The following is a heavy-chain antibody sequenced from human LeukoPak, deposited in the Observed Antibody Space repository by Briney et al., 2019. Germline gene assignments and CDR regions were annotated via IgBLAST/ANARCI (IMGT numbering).Heavy chain of an antibody. V-gene: IGHV4-59*01. D-gene: IGHD5-12*01. Sequence: ASETLSLTCTVSGGSISSYYWSWIRQPPGKGLEWIGYIYYSGSTNYNPSLKSRVTISVDTSKNQFSLKLSSVTAAGTAVYYCARGSATRCNDYWGQGTLVTVSS. CDR1: GGSISSYY. CDR2: IYYSGST. CDR3: ARGSATRCNDY. J-gene: IGHJ4*02.